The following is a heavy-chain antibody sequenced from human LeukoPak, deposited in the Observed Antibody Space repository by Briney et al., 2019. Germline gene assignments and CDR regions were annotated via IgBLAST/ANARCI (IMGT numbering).Heavy chain of an antibody. D-gene: IGHD3-3*01. CDR2: IYYSGST. J-gene: IGHJ4*02. CDR3: ARFHTFGYYDFWSGFNYFDY. V-gene: IGHV4-59*01. Sequence: PSETLSLTCTVSGGSISSYYWSWIRQPPGKGLEWIGYIYYSGSTNYNPSLKSRVTISVDTSKNQFSLKLSSVTAADTAVYYCARFHTFGYYDFWSGFNYFDYWGQGTLVTVSS. CDR1: GGSISSYY.